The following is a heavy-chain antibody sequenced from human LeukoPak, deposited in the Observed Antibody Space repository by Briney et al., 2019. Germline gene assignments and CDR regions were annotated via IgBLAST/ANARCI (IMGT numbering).Heavy chain of an antibody. D-gene: IGHD6-13*01. V-gene: IGHV4-59*01. CDR1: GGSINNYY. CDR3: ARCCYSSSPDFEF. J-gene: IGHJ4*02. Sequence: SETLSLTCTVSGGSINNYYWSWIRQPPGKGLEWIGYIYYTGGTNYNPSLKSRVTISADTSKNQFSLTLNSVTSADTAVYYCARCCYSSSPDFEFWGQGSLVTVSS. CDR2: IYYTGGT.